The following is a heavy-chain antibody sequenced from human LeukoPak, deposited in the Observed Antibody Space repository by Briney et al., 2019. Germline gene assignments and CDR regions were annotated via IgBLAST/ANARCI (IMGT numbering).Heavy chain of an antibody. Sequence: VSVKVSCKASGYTFTSYDINWVRQATGQGLEWMGWTNPNSGNTGYAQKFQGRVTMTRNTSISTAYMELSSLRSEDTAVYYCARASGGVKYFDYWGQGTLVTVSS. CDR1: GYTFTSYD. V-gene: IGHV1-8*01. CDR2: TNPNSGNT. J-gene: IGHJ4*02. CDR3: ARASGGVKYFDY. D-gene: IGHD2-8*02.